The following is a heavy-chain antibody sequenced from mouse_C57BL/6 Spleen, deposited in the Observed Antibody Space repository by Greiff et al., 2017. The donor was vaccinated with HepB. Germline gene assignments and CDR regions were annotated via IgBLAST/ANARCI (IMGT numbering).Heavy chain of an antibody. Sequence: QVHVKQPGTELVKPGASVKLSCKASGYTFTSYWMHWVKQRPGQGLEWIGNINPSNGGTNYNEKFKSKATLTVDKSSSTAYMQLSSLTSEDSAVYYCARCYGNLYWYFDVWGTGTTVTVSS. J-gene: IGHJ1*03. CDR2: INPSNGGT. V-gene: IGHV1-53*01. D-gene: IGHD2-1*01. CDR1: GYTFTSYW. CDR3: ARCYGNLYWYFDV.